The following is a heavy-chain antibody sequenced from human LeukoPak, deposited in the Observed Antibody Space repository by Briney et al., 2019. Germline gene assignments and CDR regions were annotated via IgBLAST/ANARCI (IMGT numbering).Heavy chain of an antibody. CDR3: AKGKYSGYDEYYYYMDV. V-gene: IGHV3-30*02. D-gene: IGHD5-12*01. J-gene: IGHJ6*03. CDR2: IRYDGSNK. Sequence: GGSLRLSCAASGFTFSIYGMHWVRQAPGKGLEWVAFIRYDGSNKYYADSVKGRFTISRDNSKNTLYLQMNSLRAEDTAVYYCAKGKYSGYDEYYYYMDVWGKGTTVTVSS. CDR1: GFTFSIYG.